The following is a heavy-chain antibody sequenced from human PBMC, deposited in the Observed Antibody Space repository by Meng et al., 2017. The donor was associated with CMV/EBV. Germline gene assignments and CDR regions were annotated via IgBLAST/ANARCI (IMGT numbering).Heavy chain of an antibody. Sequence: LTESAPGLVKPSETLSLTCTVSGGSISSYYWSWIRQPAGKGLEWIGRIYTSGSTNYNPSLKSRVTMSVDTSKNQFSLKLSSVTAADTAVYYCARDLMNCSSTSCANWFDPWGQGTLVTVSS. CDR3: ARDLMNCSSTSCANWFDP. CDR2: IYTSGST. D-gene: IGHD2-2*01. J-gene: IGHJ5*02. CDR1: GGSISSYY. V-gene: IGHV4-4*07.